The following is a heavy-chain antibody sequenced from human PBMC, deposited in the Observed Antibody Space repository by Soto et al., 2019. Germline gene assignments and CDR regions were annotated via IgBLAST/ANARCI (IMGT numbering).Heavy chain of an antibody. CDR2: ISGSGGST. CDR1: GFTFSSYA. Sequence: GGSLRLSCAASGFTFSSYAMSWVRQAPGKGLEWVSAISGSGGSTYYADSVKGRFTISRDNSKNTLYLQMNSLRAEDTAVYYCAVASRGESYRYDSYFDYWGQGTLVTVSS. V-gene: IGHV3-23*01. J-gene: IGHJ4*02. CDR3: AVASRGESYRYDSYFDY. D-gene: IGHD3-16*02.